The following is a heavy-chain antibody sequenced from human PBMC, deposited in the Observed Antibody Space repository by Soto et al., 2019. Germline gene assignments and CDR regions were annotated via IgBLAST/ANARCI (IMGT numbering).Heavy chain of an antibody. J-gene: IGHJ5*02. V-gene: IGHV1-8*01. CDR3: AKDLPAITIFGVVTRGFNWFDP. D-gene: IGHD3-3*01. Sequence: ASVKVSCKASGYTFTSYDINWVRQATGQGLEWMGWMNPNSGNTGYAQKFQGRVTMTRNTSISTAYMELSSLRSEDTAVYYCAKDLPAITIFGVVTRGFNWFDPWGQGTLVTVSS. CDR2: MNPNSGNT. CDR1: GYTFTSYD.